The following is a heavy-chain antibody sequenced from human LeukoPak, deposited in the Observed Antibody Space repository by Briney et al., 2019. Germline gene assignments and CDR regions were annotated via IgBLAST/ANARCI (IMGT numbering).Heavy chain of an antibody. V-gene: IGHV4-34*01. Sequence: SETLSLTCAVYGGSFSGYYWSWIRQPPGKGLEWIGEINHSGSTNYNPSLKSRVTISVDTSKNQFSLKLSSVTAADTAVYYCARGAPAAGRWGQGTLVTVSS. CDR1: GGSFSGYY. J-gene: IGHJ4*02. D-gene: IGHD6-13*01. CDR3: ARGAPAAGR. CDR2: INHSGST.